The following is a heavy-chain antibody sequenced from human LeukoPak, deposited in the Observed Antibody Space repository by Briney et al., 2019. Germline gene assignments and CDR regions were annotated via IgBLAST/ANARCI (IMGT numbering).Heavy chain of an antibody. CDR3: ARQYCSGGSCYSGYFDY. Sequence: ASVKVSCKASGYTFTGYYMHWVRQAPGQGLEWMGIINPSGGSTSYAQKFQGRVTMTRDMSTSTVYMELSSLRSEDTAVYYCARQYCSGGSCYSGYFDYWGQGTLVTVSS. D-gene: IGHD2-15*01. V-gene: IGHV1-46*01. J-gene: IGHJ4*02. CDR1: GYTFTGYY. CDR2: INPSGGST.